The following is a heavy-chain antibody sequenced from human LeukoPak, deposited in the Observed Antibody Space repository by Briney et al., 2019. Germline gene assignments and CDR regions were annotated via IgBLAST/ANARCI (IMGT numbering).Heavy chain of an antibody. J-gene: IGHJ4*02. CDR1: GFTFSSHG. D-gene: IGHD1-26*01. V-gene: IGHV3-30*18. Sequence: GGSLRLSCAASGFTFSSHGMHWVRQAPGKGLEWVAAISYDGKKKYYADFVKGRFTISRDNSKNTLDLEMNSLRPEDTAVYYCAKDGRLQTVYPYFDHWGQGMVVTVSS. CDR2: ISYDGKKK. CDR3: AKDGRLQTVYPYFDH.